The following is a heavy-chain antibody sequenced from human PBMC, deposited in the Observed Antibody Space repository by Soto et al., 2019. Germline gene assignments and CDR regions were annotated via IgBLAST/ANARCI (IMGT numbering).Heavy chain of an antibody. CDR1: GFTSGSYW. V-gene: IGHV3-7*03. CDR3: VREGRLLGAFDI. J-gene: IGHJ3*02. D-gene: IGHD3-10*01. CDR2: IQQDGRER. Sequence: PGGSLRLSCEASGFTSGSYWMAWVRQAPGKGLEWVANIQQDGRERHYGDSVKGRFTISRDNAKNSLYLEMNSLRAEDTAFYCCVREGRLLGAFDIWGQGTMVTVSS.